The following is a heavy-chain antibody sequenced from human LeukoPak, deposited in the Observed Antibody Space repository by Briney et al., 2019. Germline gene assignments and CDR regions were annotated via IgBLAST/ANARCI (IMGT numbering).Heavy chain of an antibody. D-gene: IGHD4-17*01. CDR2: LWYDGRNK. J-gene: IGHJ4*02. CDR1: GFTFSIYD. CDR3: ARERAYGDYSFDY. V-gene: IGHV3-33*01. Sequence: GGPLRLPCAASGFTFSIYDMHWARQAPGKALEWVAVLWYDGRNKYYAGYIKGRFTISRDNSKNTIYLQMNCLRAEDTAWYYCARERAYGDYSFDYWGQRTRVTVSS.